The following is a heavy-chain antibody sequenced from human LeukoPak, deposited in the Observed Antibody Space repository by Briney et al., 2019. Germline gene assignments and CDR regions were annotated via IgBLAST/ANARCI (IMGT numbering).Heavy chain of an antibody. V-gene: IGHV3-21*04. CDR1: GFTFSSYS. D-gene: IGHD3-3*01. Sequence: PGGSLRLSCAASGFTFSSYSMSWVRQAPGKGLEWVSSITSSSSYIYYADSVKGRFTISRDNAKNSLYLQMNSLRAEDTAVYYCARVGYDFWSGYSTYNWFDPWGQGTLVTVSS. CDR2: ITSSSSYI. CDR3: ARVGYDFWSGYSTYNWFDP. J-gene: IGHJ5*02.